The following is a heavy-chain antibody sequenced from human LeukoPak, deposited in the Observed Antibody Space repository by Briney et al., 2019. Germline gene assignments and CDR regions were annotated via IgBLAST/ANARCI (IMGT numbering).Heavy chain of an antibody. Sequence: PAVTLRLSCSASSFTFNSYEMNWVPPAPGKGLEWVSYISSSGTTIYYADSVKGRFTISRDNAKNTLYLQMNRLRAEDTAVYCCARGYSSSSYYYYYYMDGWGKGSTVTVSS. D-gene: IGHD6-6*01. V-gene: IGHV3-48*03. J-gene: IGHJ6*03. CDR2: ISSSGTTI. CDR1: SFTFNSYE. CDR3: ARGYSSSSYYYYYYMDG.